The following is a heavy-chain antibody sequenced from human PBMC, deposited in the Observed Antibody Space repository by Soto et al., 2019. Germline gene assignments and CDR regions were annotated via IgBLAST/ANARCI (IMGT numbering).Heavy chain of an antibody. CDR3: ARGPPTINALDV. V-gene: IGHV4-4*02. J-gene: IGHJ3*01. Sequence: QVQLHESGPGLVRPSGTLSLTCDVSGASVSSNNWWTWVRQSPGTGLEWIGEIYHTGTTNYSPSLKSRVTLSVDKSKNQFSLKLTSVTAADTGVFFCARGPPTINALDVWGQGTVVTVSS. D-gene: IGHD2-2*01. CDR2: IYHTGTT. CDR1: GASVSSNNW.